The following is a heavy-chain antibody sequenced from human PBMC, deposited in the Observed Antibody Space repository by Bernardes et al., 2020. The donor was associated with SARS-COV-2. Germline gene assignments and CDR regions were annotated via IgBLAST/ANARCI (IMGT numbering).Heavy chain of an antibody. V-gene: IGHV3-74*01. CDR1: GFTLSNYW. D-gene: IGHD6-19*01. CDR2: INNDGTST. J-gene: IGHJ4*02. CDR3: AREGYSSDWYGPDY. Sequence: GGSLRLSCVASGFTLSNYWMHWVRQAPGMGLVWVSRINNDGTSTPYADFVQGRFTISRDNARNMLYLQMNNLRAEDTAMYYCAREGYSSDWYGPDYWGQGTLVTVSS.